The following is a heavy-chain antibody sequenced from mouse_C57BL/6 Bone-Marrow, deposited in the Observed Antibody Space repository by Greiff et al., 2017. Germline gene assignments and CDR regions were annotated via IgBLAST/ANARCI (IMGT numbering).Heavy chain of an antibody. V-gene: IGHV5-6*01. Sequence: VQLKESGGDLVKPGGSLKLSCAASGFTFSSYGMSWVRQTPDKRLEWVATISSGGSYTYYPDSVKGRFTISRDNAENTLYLQMSSLKSEDTAMYYCARHGRIYYGYDEGDYWGQGTTLTVSS. CDR2: ISSGGSYT. CDR1: GFTFSSYG. J-gene: IGHJ2*01. CDR3: ARHGRIYYGYDEGDY. D-gene: IGHD2-2*01.